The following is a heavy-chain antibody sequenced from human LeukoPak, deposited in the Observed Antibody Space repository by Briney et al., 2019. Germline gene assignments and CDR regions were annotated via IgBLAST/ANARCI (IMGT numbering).Heavy chain of an antibody. V-gene: IGHV4-4*07. D-gene: IGHD3-3*01. CDR1: GGSISSYY. Sequence: SETLSLTCTVSGGSISSYYWSWIRQPAGKGLEWIGRIYTSGSTNYNPSLKSRVTMSVDTSKSQFSLKLSSVTAADTAVYYCARDHYDFWSGAFDIWGQGTMVTVSS. J-gene: IGHJ3*02. CDR3: ARDHYDFWSGAFDI. CDR2: IYTSGST.